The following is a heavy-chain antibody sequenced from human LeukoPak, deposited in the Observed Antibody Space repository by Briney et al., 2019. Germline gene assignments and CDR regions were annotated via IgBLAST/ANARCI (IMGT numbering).Heavy chain of an antibody. Sequence: PGGSLRLSCAASGFTFSGYDMNWVRQAPGKGLEWIGSIYYSGSTYYNPSLKSRVTISVDTSKNQFSLKLSSVTAANTAVYYCASLRERSYYARGFDYWGQGTLVTVSS. J-gene: IGHJ4*02. CDR2: IYYSGST. V-gene: IGHV4-59*05. CDR3: ASLRERSYYARGFDY. CDR1: GFTFSGYD. D-gene: IGHD1-26*01.